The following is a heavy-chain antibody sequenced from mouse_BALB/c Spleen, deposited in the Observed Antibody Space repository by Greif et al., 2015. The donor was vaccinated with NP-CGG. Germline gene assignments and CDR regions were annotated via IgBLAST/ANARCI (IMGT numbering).Heavy chain of an antibody. Sequence: VQLQQSGPGLVAPSQSLSITCTVSGFSLTSYGVHWVRQPPGKGLEWLGVIWAGGSTNYNSALMSRLSISKDNSKSQVFLKMNSLQTDDTAMYYCARDSLSLLRLRFDYWGQGTTLTVPS. CDR2: IWAGGST. V-gene: IGHV2-9*02. J-gene: IGHJ2*01. D-gene: IGHD1-2*01. CDR3: ARDSLSLLRLRFDY. CDR1: GFSLTSYG.